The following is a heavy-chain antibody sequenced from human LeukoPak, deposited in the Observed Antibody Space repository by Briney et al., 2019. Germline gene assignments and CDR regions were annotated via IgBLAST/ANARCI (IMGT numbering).Heavy chain of an antibody. CDR1: GGSFSGYY. CDR3: ARDRSGYYNNNWFDP. CDR2: INHSGST. J-gene: IGHJ5*02. Sequence: MSSETLSLTCAVYGGSFSGYYWSWIRQPPGKGLEWIGEINHSGSTNYNPSLKSRVTISVDTSKNQFSLKLSSVTAADTAVYYCARDRSGYYNNNWFDPWGQGTLVTVSS. V-gene: IGHV4-34*01. D-gene: IGHD3-3*01.